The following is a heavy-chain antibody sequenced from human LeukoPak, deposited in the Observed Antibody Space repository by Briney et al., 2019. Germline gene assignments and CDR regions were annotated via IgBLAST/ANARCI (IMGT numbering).Heavy chain of an antibody. Sequence: SVKVSCKASGGTFSSYAISWVRQAPGQGLEWMGGIIPIFGTANYAQKFQGRVTITADESNSKAYMELSSLRSEDTAVYYCARRARTTVTFDYWGQGTLVTVSS. CDR2: IIPIFGTA. CDR3: ARRARTTVTFDY. D-gene: IGHD4-11*01. CDR1: GGTFSSYA. V-gene: IGHV1-69*13. J-gene: IGHJ4*02.